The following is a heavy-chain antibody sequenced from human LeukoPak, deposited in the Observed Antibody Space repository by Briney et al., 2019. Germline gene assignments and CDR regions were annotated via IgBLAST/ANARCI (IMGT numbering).Heavy chain of an antibody. Sequence: ASVKVSCKVSGYTLTELSMHWVRQAPGKGLEWMGGFDPEDGETIYAQKLQDRVTMTTDTATSTAYMELRSLRSDDTAIYYCARSCSTTSCYLYGVDVWGQGTTVTVSS. V-gene: IGHV1-24*01. CDR3: ARSCSTTSCYLYGVDV. J-gene: IGHJ6*02. CDR2: FDPEDGET. D-gene: IGHD2-2*01. CDR1: GYTLTELS.